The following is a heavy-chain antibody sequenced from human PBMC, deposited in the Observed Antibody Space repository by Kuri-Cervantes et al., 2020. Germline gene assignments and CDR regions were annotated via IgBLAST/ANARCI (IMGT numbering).Heavy chain of an antibody. D-gene: IGHD6-13*01. CDR3: ARVSAAGPDAFDI. Sequence: GGSLRLSCVASGFSFSGSWMSWVRQAPGKGLEWVANIKDDGSEQYYVDSVKGRFTISRDNSKNTLYLQMNSLRAEDTAVYYCARVSAAGPDAFDIWGQGTMVTVSS. CDR2: IKDDGSEQ. J-gene: IGHJ3*02. V-gene: IGHV3-7*01. CDR1: GFSFSGSW.